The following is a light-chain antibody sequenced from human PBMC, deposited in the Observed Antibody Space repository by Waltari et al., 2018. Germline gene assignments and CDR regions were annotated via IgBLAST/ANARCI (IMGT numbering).Light chain of an antibody. Sequence: QSALTQSASVSGSPGQSITISCIGTSSDIGSYRLFSWYQQHPGKAPKLIIYEVNNRPSGVSNRFSGSKSGNTASLTISGLQAEDEADYYCCSYAGTITPWVFGGGTKLTVL. J-gene: IGLJ3*02. CDR3: CSYAGTITPWV. CDR1: SSDIGSYRL. V-gene: IGLV2-23*02. CDR2: EVN.